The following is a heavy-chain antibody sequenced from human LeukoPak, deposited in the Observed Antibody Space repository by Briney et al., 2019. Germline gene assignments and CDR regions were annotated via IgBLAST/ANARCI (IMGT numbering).Heavy chain of an antibody. Sequence: PGGSLRLSCAASGFTVSTNYMSWVRQAPGKGLEWVSIIYNGGSTYYADSVKGRFTISGDNAKNSLYLQMNSLRAEDPAVYYCARPRYPHFWSGFWKYYYYLGVWGKGTTVTVSS. CDR3: ARPRYPHFWSGFWKYYYYLGV. D-gene: IGHD3-3*02. J-gene: IGHJ6*03. CDR1: GFTVSTNY. CDR2: IYNGGST. V-gene: IGHV3-66*04.